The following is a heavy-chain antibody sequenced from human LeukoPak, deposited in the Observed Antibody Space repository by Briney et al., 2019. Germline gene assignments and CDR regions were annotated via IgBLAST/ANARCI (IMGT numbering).Heavy chain of an antibody. V-gene: IGHV3-23*01. CDR1: GFTFSNYA. D-gene: IGHD3-10*01. CDR3: AKGTERYREVSSFDY. Sequence: GGSLRLSCAASGFTFSNYAMSWVRQAPGKGLEWVSGISGSGGSTYYADSVKGRVTISRDNSKNTLYLQMNSLRAEDTAVFYCAKGTERYREVSSFDYWGQGTLVAVSS. CDR2: ISGSGGST. J-gene: IGHJ4*02.